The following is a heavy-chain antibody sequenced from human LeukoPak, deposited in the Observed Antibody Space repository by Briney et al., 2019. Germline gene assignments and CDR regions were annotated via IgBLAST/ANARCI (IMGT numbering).Heavy chain of an antibody. J-gene: IGHJ3*02. CDR1: VYTFTNNN. CDR2: VTASGGST. Sequence: ASVKVSSEASVYTFTNNNIHWVRQAPGQGLEWMGIVTASGGSTDYAQTFRSRVTMTRDMSPSTVYMELSSLRSEDTAVYYCAREWDGYNDAFDIWGQGTMDIVSS. V-gene: IGHV1-46*01. CDR3: AREWDGYNDAFDI. D-gene: IGHD5-24*01.